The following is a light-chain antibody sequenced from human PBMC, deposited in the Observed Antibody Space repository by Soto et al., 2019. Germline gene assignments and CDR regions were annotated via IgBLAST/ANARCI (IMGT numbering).Light chain of an antibody. J-gene: IGKJ1*01. V-gene: IGKV4-1*01. CDR2: WAS. CDR3: QQYYSSPWT. Sequence: DIVMTQSPDSLAVSLGERATINCKSSQSVLYSSNNENFLAWFQQKPGQPPKLLIYWASTRESGVPDRFSGSGSEKDFTLTISSLQAEDVAVYYCQQYYSSPWTFGQGTKVEIK. CDR1: QSVLYSSNNENF.